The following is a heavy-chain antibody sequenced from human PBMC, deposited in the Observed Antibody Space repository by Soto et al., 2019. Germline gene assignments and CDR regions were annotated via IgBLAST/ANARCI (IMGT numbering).Heavy chain of an antibody. V-gene: IGHV1-3*01. CDR1: GYTFTSYA. Sequence: QVQLVQSGAEVKKPGASVKVSCKASGYTFTSYAMHWVRQAPGQRLEWMGWINAGNGNTKYSQKFQGRVTITRDTSASTDYMELSSLRSEDTAVYYCARTKCSSTSCYALSGPTFDYWGQGTLVTVSS. CDR2: INAGNGNT. CDR3: ARTKCSSTSCYALSGPTFDY. D-gene: IGHD2-2*01. J-gene: IGHJ4*02.